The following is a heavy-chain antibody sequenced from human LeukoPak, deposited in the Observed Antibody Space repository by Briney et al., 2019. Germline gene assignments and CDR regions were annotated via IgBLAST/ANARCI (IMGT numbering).Heavy chain of an antibody. Sequence: ASVKVSCTASGFTLTSRSAVQWVRQARGQRLEWIGWIVVGSDNTNYAQKFQERVIITRDMSTSTAYMELSSLRSEDTAVYYCAAPYSSTWFDYWGQGTLVTVSS. V-gene: IGHV1-58*01. CDR3: AAPYSSTWFDY. J-gene: IGHJ4*02. CDR2: IVVGSDNT. D-gene: IGHD6-13*01. CDR1: GFTLTSRSA.